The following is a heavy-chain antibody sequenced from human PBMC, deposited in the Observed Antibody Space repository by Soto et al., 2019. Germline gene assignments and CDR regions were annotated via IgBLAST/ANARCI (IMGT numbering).Heavy chain of an antibody. CDR3: ARLGADGSGSPDEIYYYYMDV. CDR1: GGSISSYY. Sequence: QVQLQESGPGLVKPSETLSLTCTVPGGSISSYYWSWIRQPPGKGLEWIGYIYYSGSTNYNPSLKSRVTISVDTSKNQFSLKLSSVTAADTAVYYCARLGADGSGSPDEIYYYYMDVWGKGTTVTVSS. V-gene: IGHV4-59*01. D-gene: IGHD3-10*01. J-gene: IGHJ6*03. CDR2: IYYSGST.